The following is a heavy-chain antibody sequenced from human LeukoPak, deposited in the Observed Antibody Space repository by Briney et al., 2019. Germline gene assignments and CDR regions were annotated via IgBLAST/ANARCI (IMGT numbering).Heavy chain of an antibody. J-gene: IGHJ4*02. V-gene: IGHV4-39*01. D-gene: IGHD3-10*01. Sequence: PSETLSLTCTVSGGSISSSSYYWGWIRQPPGKGLEWIGSIYYSGSTYYNPSLKSRVTISVDTSKNQFSLRLSSVTASDTAVYYCARQYGSGSYYPPFDYWGQGTLVTVSS. CDR2: IYYSGST. CDR3: ARQYGSGSYYPPFDY. CDR1: GGSISSSSYY.